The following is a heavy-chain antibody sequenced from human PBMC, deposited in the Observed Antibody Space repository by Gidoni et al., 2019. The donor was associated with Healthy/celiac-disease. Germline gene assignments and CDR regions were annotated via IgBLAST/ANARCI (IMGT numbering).Heavy chain of an antibody. CDR3: AKETRDVDTAMVLSYYYGMDV. V-gene: IGHV3-30*18. D-gene: IGHD5-18*01. J-gene: IGHJ6*02. CDR2: ISYDGSNK. CDR1: GFTFSSYG. Sequence: QVQLVESGGGVVQPGRSLSLSCAASGFTFSSYGMHWVRQAPGKGLEWVAVISYDGSNKYYADSVKGRFTIARDNSKNTLYLQMNSLRAEDTAVYYCAKETRDVDTAMVLSYYYGMDVWGQGTTVTVSS.